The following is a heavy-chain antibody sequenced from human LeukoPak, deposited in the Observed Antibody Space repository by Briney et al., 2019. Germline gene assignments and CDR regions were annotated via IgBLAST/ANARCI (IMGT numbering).Heavy chain of an antibody. CDR3: ARGGCTNGVCSGFDI. CDR1: GFTFSSYG. D-gene: IGHD2-8*01. J-gene: IGHJ3*02. CDR2: IYSGGST. V-gene: IGHV3-66*01. Sequence: GGTLRLSCAASGFTFSSYGMIWVRQAPGKGLEGVSVIYSGGSTYHADTVNSRYTITRDNSKNTLYIQKNSLIAEDTAVYYCARGGCTNGVCSGFDIWGQGTMVTVSS.